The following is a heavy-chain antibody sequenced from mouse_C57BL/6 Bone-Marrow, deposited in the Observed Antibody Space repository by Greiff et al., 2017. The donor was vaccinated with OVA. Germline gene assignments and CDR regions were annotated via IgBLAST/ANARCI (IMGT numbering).Heavy chain of an antibody. D-gene: IGHD1-1*01. Sequence: EVQRVESGGGLVQPKGSLKLSCAASGFSFNTYAMNWVRQAPGKGLEWVARIRSKSNNYATYYADSVKDRFTISRDNSESMLYLQMNNLKTEDTAMYYCVSLTTPYAMDYWGQGTSVTVSS. CDR3: VSLTTPYAMDY. J-gene: IGHJ4*01. CDR1: GFSFNTYA. CDR2: IRSKSNNYAT. V-gene: IGHV10-1*01.